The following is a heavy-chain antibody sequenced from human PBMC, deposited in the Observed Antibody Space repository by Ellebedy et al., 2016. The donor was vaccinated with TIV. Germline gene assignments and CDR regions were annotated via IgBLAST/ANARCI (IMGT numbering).Heavy chain of an antibody. Sequence: SETLSLTXTVSGGSISSYYWRWIRQPPGKGLEWIGYIYYSGSNNYNPSLKSRVTISVDTSKNQFSLKLRSVTAADTAVYYCARGRIWRKGLQHWGQGTLVTVSS. CDR3: ARGRIWRKGLQH. CDR2: IYYSGSN. J-gene: IGHJ1*01. CDR1: GGSISSYY. V-gene: IGHV4-59*08. D-gene: IGHD2/OR15-2a*01.